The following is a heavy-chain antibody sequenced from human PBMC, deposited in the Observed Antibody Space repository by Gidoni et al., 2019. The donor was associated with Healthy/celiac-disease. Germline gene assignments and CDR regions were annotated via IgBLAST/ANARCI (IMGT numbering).Heavy chain of an antibody. CDR3: AREASIAAAGTGDAFDI. CDR2: IIASFGTA. J-gene: IGHJ3*02. CDR1: GGTFSSYA. Sequence: QVQLVQSGAEVKKPGSSVKVPCKASGGTFSSYAISWVRQAPGQGLEWMGGIIASFGTANDAQRFQGRVTMTADESTSTAYMELSSRRSEDTVVYYCAREASIAAAGTGDAFDIWGQGTMVTVSS. V-gene: IGHV1-69*01. D-gene: IGHD6-13*01.